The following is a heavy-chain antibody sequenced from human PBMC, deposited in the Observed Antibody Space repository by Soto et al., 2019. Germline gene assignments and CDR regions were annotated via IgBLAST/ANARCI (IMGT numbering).Heavy chain of an antibody. CDR1: GFTFSSYA. V-gene: IGHV3-30-3*01. Sequence: PGGSLRLSCAASGFTFSSYAMHWVRQAPGKGLEWVAVTSYDGSNKYYADSVKGRVTISRDNSKNTLYLQMNRLKTEDTAVYFCTRSGGDSSTWSDDVFDIWGQGTMVTVS. J-gene: IGHJ3*02. D-gene: IGHD6-13*01. CDR3: TRSGGDSSTWSDDVFDI. CDR2: TSYDGSNK.